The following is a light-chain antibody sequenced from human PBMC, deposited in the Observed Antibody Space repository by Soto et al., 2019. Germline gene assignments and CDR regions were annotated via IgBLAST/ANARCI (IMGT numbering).Light chain of an antibody. CDR1: QSVSSD. CDR2: GAS. Sequence: EILMTQSPATLSVSPGERATLSCRASQSVSSDLAWYLQKPGQPPSLLIYGASTRATGMPARFSGSGSGTEFTLTISSLQSEDFAVYYCQQYNNWPHTFGQGTKLEIK. J-gene: IGKJ2*01. CDR3: QQYNNWPHT. V-gene: IGKV3-15*01.